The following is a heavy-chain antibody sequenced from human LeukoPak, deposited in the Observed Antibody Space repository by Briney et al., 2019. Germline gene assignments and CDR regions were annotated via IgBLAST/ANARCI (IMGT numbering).Heavy chain of an antibody. CDR1: GFTFSSYA. V-gene: IGHV3-23*01. Sequence: GGSLRLSCAASGFTFSSYAMSWVRQAPGKGLEWVSAISGSGGSTYYADSVKGRFTISRDNSKNTLYLQMNSLRAEDTAVYHCARDASSTSFYGMDVWGQGTTVTVSS. D-gene: IGHD2-2*01. CDR3: ARDASSTSFYGMDV. J-gene: IGHJ6*02. CDR2: ISGSGGST.